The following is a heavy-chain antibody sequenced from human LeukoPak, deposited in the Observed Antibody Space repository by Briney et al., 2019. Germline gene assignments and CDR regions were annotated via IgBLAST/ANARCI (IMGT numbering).Heavy chain of an antibody. J-gene: IGHJ4*02. CDR3: ARDSGFSGTQRGEY. Sequence: GGSLRLSCAASGFTFNNYGMHSVRQAPGKGLEWVAVISYDGSNKYYADSVKGRFTISRDNSKNTLYLQMNSLRAEDTAFYYCARDSGFSGTQRGEYWGQGTLVTVSS. CDR2: ISYDGSNK. D-gene: IGHD3/OR15-3a*01. V-gene: IGHV3-30*03. CDR1: GFTFNNYG.